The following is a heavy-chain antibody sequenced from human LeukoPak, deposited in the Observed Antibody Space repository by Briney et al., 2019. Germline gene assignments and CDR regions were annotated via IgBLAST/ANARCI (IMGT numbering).Heavy chain of an antibody. CDR3: ARDQVGYFDY. CDR2: ISSSSSTI. Sequence: QPGGSLRLSCAASGFTFSSYSMNWVRQAPGKGLEWVSYISSSSSTIYYADSVKGRFTISRDNAKNSLYLQMNSLRAEDTAVYYCARDQVGYFDYWGQGTLVTVSS. D-gene: IGHD1-26*01. CDR1: GFTFSSYS. J-gene: IGHJ4*02. V-gene: IGHV3-48*01.